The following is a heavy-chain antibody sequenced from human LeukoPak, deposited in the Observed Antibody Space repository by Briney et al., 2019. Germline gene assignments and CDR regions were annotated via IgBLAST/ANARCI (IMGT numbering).Heavy chain of an antibody. V-gene: IGHV3-23*01. CDR1: GFTFSSYW. CDR3: ARDRGYQQFDY. CDR2: VNGGGLIT. D-gene: IGHD5-18*01. J-gene: IGHJ4*02. Sequence: GGSLRLSCAASGFTFSSYWMSWVRQAPGKGLEWVSLVNGGGLITYYAGSVKGRFTISRDNSKNTLYLQMNSLRVEDTAVYYCARDRGYQQFDYWGQGTMVTVSS.